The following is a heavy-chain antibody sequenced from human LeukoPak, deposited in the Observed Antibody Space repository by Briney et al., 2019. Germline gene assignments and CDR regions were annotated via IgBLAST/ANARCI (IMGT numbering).Heavy chain of an antibody. Sequence: GGSLRLSCAASGFTFSSYGMHWVRQAPGKGLEWVAFIRYDGSNKYYADSVKGRFTISRDNSKNTLYLQMNSLRAEDTAVYYCAKWGFDFWSGEQYFQHWGQGTLVTVSS. CDR2: IRYDGSNK. V-gene: IGHV3-30*02. J-gene: IGHJ1*01. CDR1: GFTFSSYG. D-gene: IGHD3-3*01. CDR3: AKWGFDFWSGEQYFQH.